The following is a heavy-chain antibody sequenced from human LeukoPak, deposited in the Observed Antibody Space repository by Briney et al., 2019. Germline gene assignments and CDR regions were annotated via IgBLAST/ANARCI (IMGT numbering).Heavy chain of an antibody. CDR1: GGSISSYY. V-gene: IGHV4-59*01. Sequence: SETLSLTCTVSGGSISSYYWSWIRQPPGKGLEWIGCIYYSGSTNYNPSLKSRVTISVDTSKNQFSLRLSSVTAADTAVYYCAKGPYFDLWGRGTLVTVSS. CDR3: AKGPYFDL. CDR2: IYYSGST. J-gene: IGHJ2*01.